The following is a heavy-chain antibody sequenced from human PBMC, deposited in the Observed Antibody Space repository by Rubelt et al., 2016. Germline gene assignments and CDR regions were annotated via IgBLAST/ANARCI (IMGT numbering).Heavy chain of an antibody. CDR2: IRSKAYGGTT. D-gene: IGHD3-22*01. CDR3: TRELRDSSGYYYHWFDP. J-gene: IGHJ5*02. Sequence: EVQLVESGGGLVQPGRSLRLSCTASGFTFGDYAMSWFRQAPGKGLEWVGFIRSKAYGGTTEYAASVKGRFTNARDDSKSIAYLQMNSLKTEDTAVYYCTRELRDSSGYYYHWFDPWGQGTLVTVSS. V-gene: IGHV3-49*03. CDR1: GFTFGDYA.